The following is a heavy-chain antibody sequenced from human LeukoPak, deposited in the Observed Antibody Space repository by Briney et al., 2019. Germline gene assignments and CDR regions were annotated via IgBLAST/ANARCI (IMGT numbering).Heavy chain of an antibody. J-gene: IGHJ4*02. CDR3: AKDVDYYGSASPSDY. D-gene: IGHD3-10*01. Sequence: PGGSLRLSCAASGFTFNSHAMSWVRQAPGKGLEWVSSISGSGSSTYYADSVKGRFTISRDNSKNPLYLQMNSLRAEDTAVYYCAKDVDYYGSASPSDYWGQGTLVTVSS. CDR1: GFTFNSHA. V-gene: IGHV3-23*01. CDR2: ISGSGSST.